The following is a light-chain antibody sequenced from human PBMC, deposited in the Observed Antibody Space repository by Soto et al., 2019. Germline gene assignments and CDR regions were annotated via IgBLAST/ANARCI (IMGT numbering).Light chain of an antibody. Sequence: QSVPTQPPSASGTPGQRVTISCSGSNSNVGSNTVDWYQQLPGTAPKLLIYHNNQRPSGVPDRLSGSKSGTSASLAISGLQSEDEADYYCAAWDDSLNAVVFGGGTKLTVL. V-gene: IGLV1-44*01. CDR3: AAWDDSLNAVV. CDR2: HNN. J-gene: IGLJ2*01. CDR1: NSNVGSNT.